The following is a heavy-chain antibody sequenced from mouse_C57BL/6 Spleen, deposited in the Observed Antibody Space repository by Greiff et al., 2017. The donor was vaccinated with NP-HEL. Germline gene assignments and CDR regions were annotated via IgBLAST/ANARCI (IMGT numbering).Heavy chain of an antibody. J-gene: IGHJ2*01. CDR2: IDPETGGT. CDR3: TRWGVGVDFDY. D-gene: IGHD1-1*02. Sequence: VKLMESGAELVRPGASVTLSCKASGYTFTDYEMHWVKQTPVHGLEWIGAIDPETGGTAYNQKFKGKAILTADKSSSTAYMELRSLTSEDSAVYYCTRWGVGVDFDYWGQGTTLTVSS. V-gene: IGHV1-15*01. CDR1: GYTFTDYE.